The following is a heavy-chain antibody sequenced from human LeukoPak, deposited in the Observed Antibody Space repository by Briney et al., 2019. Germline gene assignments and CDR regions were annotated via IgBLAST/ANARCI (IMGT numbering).Heavy chain of an antibody. V-gene: IGHV4-59*08. J-gene: IGHJ4*02. CDR3: ARAGYDFSPDY. CDR1: GGSISSYY. D-gene: IGHD3-3*01. CDR2: IYYSGST. Sequence: SETLSLTCTVSGGSISSYYWSWIRQPPGKGLEWIGYIYYSGSTNYNPSLKSRVTISVDTSKNQFSLKLSSVTAADTAVYYCARAGYDFSPDYWGQGTLVTVSS.